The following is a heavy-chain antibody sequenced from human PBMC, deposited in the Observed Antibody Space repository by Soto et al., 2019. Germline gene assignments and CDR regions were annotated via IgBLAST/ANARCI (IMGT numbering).Heavy chain of an antibody. Sequence: GGSLRLSCAASGFTFSIYWMHWVRQAPGKGLVWVSRINSDGSSTSYADSVKGRFTISRDNAKNTLYLQMNSLRAEDTAVYYCARESGSYRTDAFDIWGQGKMVTVS. V-gene: IGHV3-74*01. CDR3: ARESGSYRTDAFDI. J-gene: IGHJ3*02. D-gene: IGHD1-26*01. CDR1: GFTFSIYW. CDR2: INSDGSST.